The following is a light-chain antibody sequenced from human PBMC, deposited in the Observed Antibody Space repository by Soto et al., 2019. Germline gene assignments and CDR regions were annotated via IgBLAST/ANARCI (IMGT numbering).Light chain of an antibody. CDR1: QSVSSY. J-gene: IGKJ4*01. CDR2: DAS. V-gene: IGKV3-11*01. Sequence: EIVLTQSPATLSLSPGERATLSCRASQSVSSYLAWYHQKPGHAPTLLIIDASNRATVIPAMFSGSGSGTVFPLTISRLEPEDFAVYYCQQRSKSPRTFGGGTKVEIK. CDR3: QQRSKSPRT.